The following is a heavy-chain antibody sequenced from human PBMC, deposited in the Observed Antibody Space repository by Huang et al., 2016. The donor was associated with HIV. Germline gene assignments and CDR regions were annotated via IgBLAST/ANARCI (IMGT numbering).Heavy chain of an antibody. D-gene: IGHD4-4*01. CDR1: GGPFRSDS. CDR3: ARGSLEYSVSSSLDY. Sequence: QVQLLQSGAEVKKPGSSVKVSCKASGGPFRSDSIAWVRQAPGQGLEWMASLMPVFDSPNYAQKLQGRVRVTADESTSTGYMELRDLRPDDTAVYFCARGSLEYSVSSSLDYWGQGTHVTVSS. CDR2: LMPVFDSP. J-gene: IGHJ4*02. V-gene: IGHV1-69*13.